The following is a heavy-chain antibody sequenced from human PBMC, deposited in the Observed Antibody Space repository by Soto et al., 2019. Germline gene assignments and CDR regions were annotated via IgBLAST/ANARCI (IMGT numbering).Heavy chain of an antibody. CDR1: GYTFTSYG. Sequence: QVQLVQSGAEVKKPGASVKVSCKASGYTFTSYGISWVRQAPGQGLEWMGWISAYNGNTNYAQKLQGRVTMTTDTSTSTAYMELRSLRSDDTAVYYCARARYSISWYDVVYYYYGMDVWGQGTTVTVSS. CDR3: ARARYSISWYDVVYYYYGMDV. J-gene: IGHJ6*02. CDR2: ISAYNGNT. V-gene: IGHV1-18*04. D-gene: IGHD6-13*01.